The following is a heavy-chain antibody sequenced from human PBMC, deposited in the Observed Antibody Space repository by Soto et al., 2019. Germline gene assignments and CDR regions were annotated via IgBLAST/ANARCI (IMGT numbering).Heavy chain of an antibody. D-gene: IGHD1-26*01. V-gene: IGHV3-74*01. Sequence: EVQLVESGGGLVQPGGSLRLSCAASGFTFSSYWMHWVRQAPGKGLVWVSHISTDGSYTTYADSVKGRFTISRDNAKKAVYLQMNSLRAEDTAVYYCARGGWGWGQGTMVTVSS. J-gene: IGHJ3*01. CDR3: ARGGWG. CDR2: ISTDGSYT. CDR1: GFTFSSYW.